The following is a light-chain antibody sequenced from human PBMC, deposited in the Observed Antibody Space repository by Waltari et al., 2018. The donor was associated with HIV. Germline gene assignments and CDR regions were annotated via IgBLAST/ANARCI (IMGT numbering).Light chain of an antibody. CDR3: ATWDDSLSALWV. Sequence: QSVLTQPPSASGTPGQRVTISCSGNSSNIGSNYVYWYQQLQGTTPRLLIFGTNRGPSVVPYRFACSKSGTSASLAIRGLRSEDEADYFCATWDDSLSALWVFGGGTKLTVL. V-gene: IGLV1-47*01. CDR1: SSNIGSNY. CDR2: GTN. J-gene: IGLJ3*02.